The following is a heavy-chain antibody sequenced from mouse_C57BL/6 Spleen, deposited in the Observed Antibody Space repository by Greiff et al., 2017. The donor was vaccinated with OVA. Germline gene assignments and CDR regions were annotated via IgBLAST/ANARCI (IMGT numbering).Heavy chain of an antibody. Sequence: VKLVESGAKLVKPGASVKISCKASGYAFSSYWMNWVKQRPGKGLEWIGQIYPGDGDTNYNGKFKGKATLTADKSSSTAYMQLSSLTSEDSAVYFYARDGYYGNYFDYWGQGTTLTVSS. CDR3: ARDGYYGNYFDY. CDR1: GYAFSSYW. CDR2: IYPGDGDT. D-gene: IGHD2-3*01. J-gene: IGHJ2*01. V-gene: IGHV1-80*01.